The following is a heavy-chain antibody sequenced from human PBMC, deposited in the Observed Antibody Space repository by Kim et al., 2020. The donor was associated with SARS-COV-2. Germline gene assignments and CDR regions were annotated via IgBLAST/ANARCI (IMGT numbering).Heavy chain of an antibody. J-gene: IGHJ6*03. Sequence: GGSLRLSCAASGFTFSSYAMSWVRQAPGKGLEWVSAISGSGGSTYYADSVKGRFTISRDNSKNTLYLQMNSLRAEDTAVYYCAKDSPRDFWSAPPSYMDVWGKGTTVTVSS. V-gene: IGHV3-23*01. D-gene: IGHD3-3*01. CDR2: ISGSGGST. CDR1: GFTFSSYA. CDR3: AKDSPRDFWSAPPSYMDV.